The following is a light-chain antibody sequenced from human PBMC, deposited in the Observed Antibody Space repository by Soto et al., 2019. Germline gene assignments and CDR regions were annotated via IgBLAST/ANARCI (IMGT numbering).Light chain of an antibody. V-gene: IGKV1-27*01. J-gene: IGKJ1*01. CDR3: QQSYSTPPWT. CDR1: QGIRHY. Sequence: DIHMTHSPPSLSASVGDIVTITCRPSQGIRHYLAWYQQKPGKVPKLLIYEASNLQSGVPSRFRGGGSGTDFTLTISSLQPEDFATYFCQQSYSTPPWTFGQGTKVEIK. CDR2: EAS.